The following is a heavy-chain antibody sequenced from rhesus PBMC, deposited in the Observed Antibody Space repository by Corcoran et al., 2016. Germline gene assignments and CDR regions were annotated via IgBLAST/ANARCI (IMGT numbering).Heavy chain of an antibody. D-gene: IGHD3-34*01. CDR1: GYSISSGYG. V-gene: IGHV4-127*01. CDR3: AIENWGDYYVVFDY. CDR2: IGGSGGST. Sequence: QVQLQESGPGLVKPSETLSLTCAVSGYSISSGYGWSWIRQPPGKGLEGIGYIGGSGGSTNYNPSLKSRVAISTDTSKNQCSLKLRSLTAADTAVYYCAIENWGDYYVVFDYWGQGVLVTVSS. J-gene: IGHJ4*01.